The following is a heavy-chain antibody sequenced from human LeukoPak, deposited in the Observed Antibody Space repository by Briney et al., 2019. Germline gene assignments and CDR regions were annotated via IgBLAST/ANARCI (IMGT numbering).Heavy chain of an antibody. J-gene: IGHJ6*02. CDR1: GFTFSSYS. CDR3: ARDWGYYYYYYGMDV. Sequence: GSLRLSCAASGFTFSSYSMNWVRQAPGKGLEWVSSISSSSSYIYYADSVKGRFTISRDNAKNSLYLQMNSLRAEDTAVYYCARDWGYYYYYYGMDVWGQGTTVTVSS. D-gene: IGHD3-16*01. CDR2: ISSSSSYI. V-gene: IGHV3-21*01.